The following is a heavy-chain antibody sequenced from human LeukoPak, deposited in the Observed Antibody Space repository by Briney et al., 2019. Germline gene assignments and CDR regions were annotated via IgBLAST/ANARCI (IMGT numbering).Heavy chain of an antibody. D-gene: IGHD4-17*01. CDR1: GYTFTSYG. J-gene: IGHJ4*02. CDR3: ARDKDDYGDSSYYFDY. Sequence: GASVRVSCKASGYTFTSYGISWVRQAPGHGLEWMGWINPHTGGTNYAQKFQGRVTMTRDTSISTAYMELSRLTSDDTAVYYCARDKDDYGDSSYYFDYWGQGSLVTVSS. V-gene: IGHV1-2*02. CDR2: INPHTGGT.